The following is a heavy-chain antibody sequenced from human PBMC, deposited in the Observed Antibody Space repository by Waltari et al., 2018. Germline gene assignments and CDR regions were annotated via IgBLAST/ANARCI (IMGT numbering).Heavy chain of an antibody. CDR2: TYYRSKWDN. D-gene: IGHD6-13*01. V-gene: IGHV6-1*01. Sequence: QVQLQQSGPGLVKPSQTLSLTCAISGDSVSSNSAAWNWIRQSPSRGLEWLGRTYYRSKWDNDYAVSVKSRRTINPDTSKNQFSLQLNSVTPEDTAVYYWARVEGIAAAGPVDYWGQGTLVTVSS. J-gene: IGHJ4*02. CDR1: GDSVSSNSAA. CDR3: ARVEGIAAAGPVDY.